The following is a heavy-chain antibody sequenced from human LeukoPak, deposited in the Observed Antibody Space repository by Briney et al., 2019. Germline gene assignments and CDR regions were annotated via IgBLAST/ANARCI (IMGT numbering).Heavy chain of an antibody. CDR3: ARGLEYSSSGWFDP. V-gene: IGHV3-48*01. D-gene: IGHD6-6*01. CDR2: ISSSSSTI. CDR1: GFTFSSYS. J-gene: IGHJ5*02. Sequence: GGSLRLSCAASGFTFSSYSMNWVRQAPGKGLEWVSYISSSSSTIYYADSVKGRFTISRDNAKNSLYLQMNSLRAEDTAVYYCARGLEYSSSGWFDPWGRGTLVTVSS.